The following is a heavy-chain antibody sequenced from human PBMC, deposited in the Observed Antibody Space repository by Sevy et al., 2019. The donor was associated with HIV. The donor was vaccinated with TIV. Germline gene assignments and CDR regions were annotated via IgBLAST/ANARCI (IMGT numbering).Heavy chain of an antibody. Sequence: ASVKVSCKASGYTFTSYDINWVRQATGQGLEWMGWMNPNSGNTGYAQKFQGRVTMTRNTSISTAYMELSSLRSEDTAVYYCARGGTGRFLEWLPDYYYYYGMDVWGQGTTVTVSS. D-gene: IGHD3-3*01. J-gene: IGHJ6*02. CDR2: MNPNSGNT. V-gene: IGHV1-8*01. CDR3: ARGGTGRFLEWLPDYYYYYGMDV. CDR1: GYTFTSYD.